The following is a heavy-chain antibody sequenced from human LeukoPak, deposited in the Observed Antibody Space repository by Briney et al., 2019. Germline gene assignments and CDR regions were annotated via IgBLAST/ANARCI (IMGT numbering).Heavy chain of an antibody. CDR1: GFTFSSYA. Sequence: GGSLRLSCAASGFTFSSYAMSWVRQAPGKGLEWVSAISGSGGSTYYADSVKGRFTISRDNSKNTLYLQMNSLRAEDTAVYYCAKDSRGYSYGYLDYWGQGTLVTVSS. J-gene: IGHJ4*02. CDR2: ISGSGGST. D-gene: IGHD5-18*01. V-gene: IGHV3-23*01. CDR3: AKDSRGYSYGYLDY.